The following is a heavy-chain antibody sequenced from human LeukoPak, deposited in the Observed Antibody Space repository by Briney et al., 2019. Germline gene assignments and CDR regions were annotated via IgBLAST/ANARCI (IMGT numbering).Heavy chain of an antibody. Sequence: GGSLRLSCVASEFVFSDYYMSWIRQAPGKGLEWVSYISDSGSTIYYADSVKGRFTISRDNVKNSLCLQMNGLRAEDTAVYYCAREMEGDYGSGTFFDLWGQGNMVTVSS. CDR2: ISDSGSTI. V-gene: IGHV3-11*01. D-gene: IGHD3-10*01. J-gene: IGHJ4*02. CDR3: AREMEGDYGSGTFFDL. CDR1: EFVFSDYY.